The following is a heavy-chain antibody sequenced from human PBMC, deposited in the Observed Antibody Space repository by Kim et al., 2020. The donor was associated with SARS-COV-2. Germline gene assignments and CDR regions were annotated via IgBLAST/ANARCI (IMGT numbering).Heavy chain of an antibody. CDR3: AKDLFMARGGVFDS. Sequence: GGSLRLSCAVSGFTFSNYAMHWVRQAPGKGVEWVAGLSYDGNNRYNADSVKGRFTISRDNSQNTLYLQMNSLRSDDTAIYYCAKDLFMARGGVFDSWGQGTLVSVSS. CDR1: GFTFSNYA. J-gene: IGHJ4*02. D-gene: IGHD3-10*01. CDR2: LSYDGNNR. V-gene: IGHV3-30*18.